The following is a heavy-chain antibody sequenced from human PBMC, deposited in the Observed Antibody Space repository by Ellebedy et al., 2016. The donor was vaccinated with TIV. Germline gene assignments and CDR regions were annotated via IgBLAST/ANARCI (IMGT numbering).Heavy chain of an antibody. V-gene: IGHV1-24*01. D-gene: IGHD3-22*01. CDR1: GYSLIELS. CDR3: ATSRALFSSGYYAYFDF. J-gene: IGHJ4*02. Sequence: AASVKVSCKVSGYSLIELSMHWMRQVPGKGLEWLGGFDPANRKTTYAPTSQGRLTMTDDTSTDTAYLELSSLTSHDTAISYCATSRALFSSGYYAYFDFWGQGTLVSVSS. CDR2: FDPANRKT.